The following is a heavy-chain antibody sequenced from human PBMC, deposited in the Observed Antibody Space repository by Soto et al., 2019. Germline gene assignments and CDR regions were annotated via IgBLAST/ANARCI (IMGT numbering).Heavy chain of an antibody. V-gene: IGHV1-69*13. Sequence: ASVKVSCKASGGTFSSYAISWVRQAPGQGLEWMGGIIPIFGTANYAQKFQGRVTITADESTSKAYMELSSRRSEDTAVYYCARAPHPSVGATGNVQFDAFDIWGQGTMVTVSS. J-gene: IGHJ3*02. CDR1: GGTFSSYA. CDR3: ARAPHPSVGATGNVQFDAFDI. D-gene: IGHD1-26*01. CDR2: IIPIFGTA.